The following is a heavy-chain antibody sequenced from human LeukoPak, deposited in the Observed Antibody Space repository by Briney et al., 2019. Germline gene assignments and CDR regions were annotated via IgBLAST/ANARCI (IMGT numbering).Heavy chain of an antibody. D-gene: IGHD3-22*01. J-gene: IGHJ4*02. CDR3: ARRPYYYDSLDY. CDR1: GFTFSSYS. V-gene: IGHV3-48*01. CDR2: ISGSAIAI. Sequence: GGSLRLSCAASGFTFSSYSMNWVRQAPGKGLEWVSYISGSAIAINYADSVKGRFTISRDKAKDSLYLQMNSLRAEDTAVYYCARRPYYYDSLDYWGQGTLVTVSS.